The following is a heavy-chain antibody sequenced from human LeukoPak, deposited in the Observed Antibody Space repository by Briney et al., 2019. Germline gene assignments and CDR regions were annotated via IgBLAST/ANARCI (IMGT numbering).Heavy chain of an antibody. D-gene: IGHD1-1*01. CDR1: GFTFSSYS. CDR3: ARGTGTTPGAFDI. Sequence: PGGSLRLSCAASGFTFSSYSMNWVRQAPGKGLEWVSSISSSSSYIYYADSVKGRFTISRDNAKNSLYLQMNSLRAEDTAVYYCARGTGTTPGAFDIWSQGTMVTVSS. V-gene: IGHV3-21*01. CDR2: ISSSSSYI. J-gene: IGHJ3*02.